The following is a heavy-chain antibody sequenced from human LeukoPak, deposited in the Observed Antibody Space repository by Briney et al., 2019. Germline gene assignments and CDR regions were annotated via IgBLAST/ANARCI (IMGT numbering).Heavy chain of an antibody. V-gene: IGHV1-2*02. CDR2: INPNSGGT. CDR1: GYTFTGYY. CDR3: ARVGSVAAAGTGGVY. Sequence: ASLKLSCKASGYTFTGYYMHWARQAPGQGLEWMGWINPNSGGTNYAQKFEGRVTMTRDTSISTAYMESSRLRSDDTAVYYCARVGSVAAAGTGGVYWGQGTLVTVSS. D-gene: IGHD6-13*01. J-gene: IGHJ4*02.